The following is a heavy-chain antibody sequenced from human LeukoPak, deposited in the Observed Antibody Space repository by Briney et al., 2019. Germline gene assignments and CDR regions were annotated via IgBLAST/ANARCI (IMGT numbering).Heavy chain of an antibody. CDR2: INHSGST. D-gene: IGHD6-19*01. Sequence: ASETLSLTCAVYGGSFSGYYWSWIRQPPGKGLEWIGEINHSGSTNYNPSLKSRVTISVDTSKNQSSLKLSSVTAADTAVYYCARSSPVAGTVNWGQGTLVTVSS. J-gene: IGHJ4*02. CDR1: GGSFSGYY. CDR3: ARSSPVAGTVN. V-gene: IGHV4-34*01.